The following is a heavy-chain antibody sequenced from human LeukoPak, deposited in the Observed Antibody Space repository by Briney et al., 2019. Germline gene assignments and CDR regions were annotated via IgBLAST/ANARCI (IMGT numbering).Heavy chain of an antibody. J-gene: IGHJ4*02. CDR1: GFTFSSYG. CDR2: ISYDGSNK. D-gene: IGHD4-17*01. Sequence: PGGSLRLSCAASGFTFSSYGMHWVRQAPGKGPEWVAVISYDGSNKYYADSVKGRFTISRDNSKNTLYLQMNSLRAEDTAVYYCARDLRYSGDYAYVPPLYWGQGTLVTVSS. V-gene: IGHV3-30*03. CDR3: ARDLRYSGDYAYVPPLY.